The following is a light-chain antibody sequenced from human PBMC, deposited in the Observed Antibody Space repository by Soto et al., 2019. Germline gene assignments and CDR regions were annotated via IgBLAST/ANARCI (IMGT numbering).Light chain of an antibody. Sequence: EIVLTHSPATLSVSPGERATRSCRASQSVSSNLAWYQQKPGQAPRLLIYGASRRATGFPARFSGSGSGTDFTLTISSLQSEDFAVYYCQQYDNWPLTFGGGTKVDIK. J-gene: IGKJ4*01. V-gene: IGKV3-15*01. CDR1: QSVSSN. CDR3: QQYDNWPLT. CDR2: GAS.